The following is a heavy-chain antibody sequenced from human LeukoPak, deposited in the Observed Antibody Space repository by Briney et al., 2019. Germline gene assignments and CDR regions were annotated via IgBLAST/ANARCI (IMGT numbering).Heavy chain of an antibody. CDR3: AKTPPSGSYRSYWYFDL. V-gene: IGHV3-9*01. CDR1: GFIFDDYA. J-gene: IGHJ2*01. D-gene: IGHD3-16*02. Sequence: SGGSLRLSCAASGFIFDDYAMHWVRQAPGKGLEWVSGISWNSGSIGYADSVKGRFTISRDNAKNSLYLQMNSLRAEDTALYYCAKTPPSGSYRSYWYFDLWGRGTLVTVSS. CDR2: ISWNSGSI.